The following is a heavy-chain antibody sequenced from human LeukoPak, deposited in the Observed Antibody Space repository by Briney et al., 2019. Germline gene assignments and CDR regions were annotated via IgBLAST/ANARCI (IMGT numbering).Heavy chain of an antibody. CDR3: AGLNHDY. J-gene: IGHJ4*02. Sequence: GGSLRLSCAASGFTFNNYEMNWVRQAPGKGLEWVSYISSSSSTISYADSVKGRLTISRGNAKNSLYLQMNSLRAEDTAVYYRAGLNHDYWGEGTLVSVSS. V-gene: IGHV3-48*03. D-gene: IGHD1-14*01. CDR1: GFTFNNYE. CDR2: ISSSSSTI.